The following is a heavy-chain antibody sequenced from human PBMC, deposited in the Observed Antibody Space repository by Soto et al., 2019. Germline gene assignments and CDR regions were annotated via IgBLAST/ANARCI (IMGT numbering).Heavy chain of an antibody. CDR2: ISWNSGTI. V-gene: IGHV3-9*01. J-gene: IGHJ5*02. CDR3: AKDGYSSTWYWFDP. Sequence: EVQLVESGGGLVQPGRSLRLSCAASGFTFDDYAMHWVRQAPGKGLEWVSGISWNSGTIGYADSAKGRFTISRDNAKNSLYLQMNSLRAEDTALYYCAKDGYSSTWYWFDPWGQGTLVTVSS. D-gene: IGHD6-13*01. CDR1: GFTFDDYA.